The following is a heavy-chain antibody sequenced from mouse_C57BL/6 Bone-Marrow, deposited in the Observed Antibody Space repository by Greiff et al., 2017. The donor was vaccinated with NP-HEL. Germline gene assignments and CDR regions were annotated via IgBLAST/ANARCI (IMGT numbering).Heavy chain of an antibody. V-gene: IGHV5-12*01. CDR3: ARDITTVVANAMDY. D-gene: IGHD1-1*01. CDR1: GFTFSDYY. CDR2: ISNGGGST. Sequence: EVNVVESGGGLVQPGGSLKLSCAASGFTFSDYYMYWVRQTPEKRLEWVAYISNGGGSTYYPDTVKGRFTISRDNAKNTLYLQMSRLKSEDTAMYYCARDITTVVANAMDYWGQGTSVTVSS. J-gene: IGHJ4*01.